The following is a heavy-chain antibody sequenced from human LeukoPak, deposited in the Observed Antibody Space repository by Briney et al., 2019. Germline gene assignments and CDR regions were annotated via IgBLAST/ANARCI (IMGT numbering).Heavy chain of an antibody. CDR3: ARAPFGFGELFPLV. CDR2: IYYSGST. J-gene: IGHJ4*02. Sequence: SETLSLTCTVSGGSISSGGYYWSWIRQHPGKGLEWIGYIYYSGSTYYNPSLKSRVAISVDTSKNQFSLKLSSVTAADTAAYYCARAPFGFGELFPLVWGQGLLVTVSS. D-gene: IGHD3-10*01. CDR1: GGSISSGGYY. V-gene: IGHV4-31*03.